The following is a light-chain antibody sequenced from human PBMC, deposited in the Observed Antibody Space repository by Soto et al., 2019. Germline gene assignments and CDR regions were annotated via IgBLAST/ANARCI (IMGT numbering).Light chain of an antibody. J-gene: IGKJ2*01. CDR1: QSLVHVSGKTW. CDR3: EQYAQFPHT. Sequence: DIVLTQAPLSSAVALGQPASISCRSSQSLVHVSGKTWLSWFQQRPGHPPSLLIYEISMRFSGVPGRFSGSGAGTDFTLEISRVEPEDVAVYYCEQYAQFPHTFGQGTKLEIK. V-gene: IGKV2-24*01. CDR2: EIS.